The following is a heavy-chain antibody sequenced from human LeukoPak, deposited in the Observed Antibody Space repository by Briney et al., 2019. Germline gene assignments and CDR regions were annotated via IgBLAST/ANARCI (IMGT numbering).Heavy chain of an antibody. D-gene: IGHD6-6*01. CDR2: ISYDGSNK. Sequence: GGSLRLSCAASGFTFSSYGMHWVRQAPGKGLEWVAVISYDGSNKYYADSVKGRFTISRDNSKNTLYLQMNSLRAEDTAVYYCARPGEDTYSSSLYYYYYYYMDVWGKGTTVTVSS. CDR3: ARPGEDTYSSSLYYYYYYYMDV. CDR1: GFTFSSYG. J-gene: IGHJ6*03. V-gene: IGHV3-30*03.